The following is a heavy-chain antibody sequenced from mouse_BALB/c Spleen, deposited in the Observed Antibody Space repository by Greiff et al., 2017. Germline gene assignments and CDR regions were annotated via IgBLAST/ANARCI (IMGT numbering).Heavy chain of an antibody. V-gene: IGHV5-12-2*01. CDR1: GFTFSSYT. D-gene: IGHD2-14*01. Sequence: EVNLVESGGGLVQPGGSLKLSCAASGFTFSSYTMSWVRQTPEKRLEWVAYISNGGGSTYYPDTVKGRFTISRDNAKNTLYLQMSSLKSEDTAMYYCARHEVRRYFDVWGAGTTVTVSS. CDR3: ARHEVRRYFDV. J-gene: IGHJ1*01. CDR2: ISNGGGST.